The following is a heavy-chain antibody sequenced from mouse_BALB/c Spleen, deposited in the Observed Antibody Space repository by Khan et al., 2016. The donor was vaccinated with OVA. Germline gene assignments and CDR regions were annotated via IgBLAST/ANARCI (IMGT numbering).Heavy chain of an antibody. V-gene: IGHV14-1*02. Sequence: VQLQQSGAELVRPGALVKLSCKASGFNTKDYYMHWVKQRPEQGLEWIGWNDPENGETVYDPKFQGKANITADTSSNTAYLQLSSLTSEDTAVYYCTRSGYSAWFAYWGQGTPVTVS. J-gene: IGHJ3*01. CDR1: GFNTKDYY. CDR2: NDPENGET. CDR3: TRSGYSAWFAY.